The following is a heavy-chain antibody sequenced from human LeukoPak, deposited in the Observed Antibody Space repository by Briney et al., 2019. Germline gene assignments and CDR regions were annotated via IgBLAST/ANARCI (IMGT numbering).Heavy chain of an antibody. CDR1: GYTFTSYD. J-gene: IGHJ5*02. CDR3: ARGIVVVPAANWFDP. D-gene: IGHD2-2*01. Sequence: ASVKVSCKASGYTFTSYDINWVRQATGQGLEWMGGMNPNSGNTGYAQKFQGRVTITRNTSISTAYMELSSLGSEDTAVYYCARGIVVVPAANWFDPWGQGTLVTVSS. V-gene: IGHV1-8*03. CDR2: MNPNSGNT.